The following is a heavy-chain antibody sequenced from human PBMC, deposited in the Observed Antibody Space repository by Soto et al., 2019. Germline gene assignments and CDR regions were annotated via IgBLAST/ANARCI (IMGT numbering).Heavy chain of an antibody. V-gene: IGHV3-13*05. D-gene: IGHD3-10*01. CDR3: ARGSFGAGSFRAYMDV. CDR1: GFTFSSYD. CDR2: IGTAGDP. Sequence: EVQLVESGGGLVQPGGSLRLSCAASGFTFSSYDMHWVRQAAGKGLEWVSAIGTAGDPYYTDAAKGRFTISRENAQNSFFLQMNSLLARDTAVYYFARGSFGAGSFRAYMDVGSRGTTVTVSS. J-gene: IGHJ6*03.